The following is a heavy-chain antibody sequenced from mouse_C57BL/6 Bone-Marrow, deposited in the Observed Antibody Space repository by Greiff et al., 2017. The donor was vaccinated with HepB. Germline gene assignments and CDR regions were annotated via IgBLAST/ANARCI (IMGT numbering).Heavy chain of an antibody. V-gene: IGHV1-22*01. J-gene: IGHJ2*01. CDR1: GYTFTDYN. CDR2: INPNNGGT. Sequence: EVQVVESGPELVKPGASVKMSCKASGYTFTDYNMHWVKQSHGKSLEWIGYINPNNGGTSYNQKFKGKATLTVNKSSSTAYMELRSLTSGDSAVYYCARYGKLLQRYRDYWGQGTTLTVSS. CDR3: ARYGKLLQRYRDY. D-gene: IGHD1-1*01.